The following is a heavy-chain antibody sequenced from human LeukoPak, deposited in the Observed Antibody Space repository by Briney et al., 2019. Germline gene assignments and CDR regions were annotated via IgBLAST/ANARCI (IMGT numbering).Heavy chain of an antibody. J-gene: IGHJ4*02. Sequence: SSETLSPTCTVSGGSISSYYWSWIRQPPGKGLEWIGYIYYSGSTNYNPSLKSRVTISVDTSKNQFSLKLSSVTAADTAVYYCARADPVAGTVVDYWGQGTLVTVSS. CDR3: ARADPVAGTVVDY. CDR1: GGSISSYY. V-gene: IGHV4-59*01. D-gene: IGHD6-19*01. CDR2: IYYSGST.